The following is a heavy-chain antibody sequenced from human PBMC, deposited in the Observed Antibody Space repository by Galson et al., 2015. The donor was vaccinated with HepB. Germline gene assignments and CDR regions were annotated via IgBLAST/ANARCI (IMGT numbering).Heavy chain of an antibody. CDR3: ARDLYGSESHFDY. J-gene: IGHJ4*02. Sequence: CPISADSVSSNSAAWNWIRQSPSRGLEWLGRTYYKSKWYNNYALTVNSRISINTDTSNNQFSLQLNSVTLEDAAVYYCARDLYGSESHFDYWGQGTLVTVSS. V-gene: IGHV6-1*01. CDR1: ADSVSSNSAA. D-gene: IGHD3-10*01. CDR2: TYYKSKWYN.